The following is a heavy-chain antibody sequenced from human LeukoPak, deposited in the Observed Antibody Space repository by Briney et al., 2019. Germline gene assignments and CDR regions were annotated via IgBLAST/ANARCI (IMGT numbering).Heavy chain of an antibody. Sequence: GGSLRLSCAASGFTFSRYWMHWVRQAPGKGLVWVSRINSDGSSTGYADSVKGRFTISRDNAKNTLYLQMNSLRAEDTAVYYCARDPTAITWGPALKEVVYWGQGTLVTVSS. V-gene: IGHV3-74*01. D-gene: IGHD5-18*01. CDR3: ARDPTAITWGPALKEVVY. J-gene: IGHJ4*02. CDR1: GFTFSRYW. CDR2: INSDGSST.